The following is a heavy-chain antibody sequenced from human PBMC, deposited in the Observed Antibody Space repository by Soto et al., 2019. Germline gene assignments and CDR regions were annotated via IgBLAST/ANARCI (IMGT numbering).Heavy chain of an antibody. CDR3: AKETRRAEYYFDY. Sequence: VGPMRVPRGASECKFGGYAGSCFRQAQGKGLEWVSAISGSGGSTYYADSVKGRFTISRDNSKNTLYLQMNSLRAEDTAIYFCAKETRRAEYYFDYWGQGTLVTVPS. J-gene: IGHJ4*02. CDR1: ECKFGGYA. D-gene: IGHD1-26*01. CDR2: ISGSGGST. V-gene: IGHV3-23*01.